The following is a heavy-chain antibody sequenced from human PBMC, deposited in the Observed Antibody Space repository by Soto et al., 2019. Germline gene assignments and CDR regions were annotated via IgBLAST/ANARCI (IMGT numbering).Heavy chain of an antibody. CDR1: GYTFTSYY. CDR2: INPSGGST. D-gene: IGHD3-10*01. Sequence: QVQLVQSGAEVKKPGASVKVSCKASGYTFTSYYMHWVQQAPGQGLEWMGIINPSGGSTSYAQKFQGRVTMTRDTSTSTVYMELSSLRSEDTAVYYCARVRDYYGSGSYAFDYWGQGTLVTVSS. J-gene: IGHJ4*02. V-gene: IGHV1-46*03. CDR3: ARVRDYYGSGSYAFDY.